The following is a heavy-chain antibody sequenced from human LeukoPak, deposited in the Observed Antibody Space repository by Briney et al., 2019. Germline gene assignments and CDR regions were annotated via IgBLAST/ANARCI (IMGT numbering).Heavy chain of an antibody. V-gene: IGHV4-59*01. CDR1: GGSISSYY. D-gene: IGHD2-2*02. CDR2: IYYSGST. Sequence: PSETLSLTCTVSGGSISSYYWSWIRQPPGKGLEWIGYIYYSGSTNYNPSLKSRVTISVDTPKNQFSLKLSSVTAADTAVYYCARLNCSSTSCYNDYWGQGTLVTVSS. CDR3: ARLNCSSTSCYNDY. J-gene: IGHJ4*02.